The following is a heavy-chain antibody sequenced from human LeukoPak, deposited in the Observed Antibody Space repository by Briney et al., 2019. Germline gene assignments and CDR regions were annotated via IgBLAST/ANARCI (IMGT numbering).Heavy chain of an antibody. D-gene: IGHD1-7*01. Sequence: GGSLRLSCAASGFTFSSYAMSWVRQAPGKGLEWVSGISGSGGVTYYADSVKGRFTISRDNSKNTLYLQMNSLRAEDTAVYYCAKDHFFKTRNWNYDYWGQGTLVTVSS. CDR3: AKDHFFKTRNWNYDY. CDR2: ISGSGGVT. J-gene: IGHJ4*02. V-gene: IGHV3-23*01. CDR1: GFTFSSYA.